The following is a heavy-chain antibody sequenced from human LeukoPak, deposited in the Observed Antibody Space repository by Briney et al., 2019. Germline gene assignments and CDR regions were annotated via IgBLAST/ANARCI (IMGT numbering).Heavy chain of an antibody. D-gene: IGHD1-26*01. Sequence: PSETLSLTCTVSGGSISSYYWSWIRQPPGKGLEWIGYISYTGSTNYNPSLKSRVTISIDTSKNQFSLKLSSVTAADTAVYYCAREGGGSYYSYFDYWGQGTLVTVSS. CDR2: ISYTGST. V-gene: IGHV4-59*12. CDR3: AREGGGSYYSYFDY. J-gene: IGHJ4*02. CDR1: GGSISSYY.